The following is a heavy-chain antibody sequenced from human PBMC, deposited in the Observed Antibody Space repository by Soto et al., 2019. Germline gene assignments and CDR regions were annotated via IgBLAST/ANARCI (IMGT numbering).Heavy chain of an antibody. CDR3: ARAPSYSGGWLTDAFDI. Sequence: GGSLRLSCAASGFTFSSYSMNWVRQAPGKGLEWVSSISSSSSYIYYADSVKGRFTISRDNAKNSLYLQMNSLRAEDTAVYYGARAPSYSGGWLTDAFDIWGQGTMVTVSS. V-gene: IGHV3-21*01. CDR1: GFTFSSYS. J-gene: IGHJ3*02. CDR2: ISSSSSYI. D-gene: IGHD6-19*01.